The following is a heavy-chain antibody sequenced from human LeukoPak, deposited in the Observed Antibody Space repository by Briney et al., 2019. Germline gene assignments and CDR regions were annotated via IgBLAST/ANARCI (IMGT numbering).Heavy chain of an antibody. Sequence: GGSLRLSCEVSGISLSNYGMSWVRQAPGKGLEWVAGISGSGGGTNYADSVKGRFTISRDNPKNTLYLQMNRLRAEDTAVYFCAKRGVVIRVILVGFHKEAYYFDSWGQGALVTVSS. D-gene: IGHD3-22*01. CDR1: GISLSNYG. CDR3: AKRGVVIRVILVGFHKEAYYFDS. CDR2: ISGSGGGT. J-gene: IGHJ4*02. V-gene: IGHV3-23*01.